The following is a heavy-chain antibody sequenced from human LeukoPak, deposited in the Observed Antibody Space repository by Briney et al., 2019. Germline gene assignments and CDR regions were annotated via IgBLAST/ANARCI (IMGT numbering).Heavy chain of an antibody. D-gene: IGHD5-24*01. J-gene: IGHJ4*02. V-gene: IGHV4-39*01. Sequence: PSETLSLTCTVSGGSVSSGSYYWGWIRQPPGKGLEWIGSIYYSGSTYYNPSLKSRVTISVDTSKNQFSLKLSSVTAADTAVYYCAGFQETHDYWGQGTLVTVSS. CDR2: IYYSGST. CDR1: GGSVSSGSYY. CDR3: AGFQETHDY.